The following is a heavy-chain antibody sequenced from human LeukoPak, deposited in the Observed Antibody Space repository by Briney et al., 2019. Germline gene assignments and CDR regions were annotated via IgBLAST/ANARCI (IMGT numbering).Heavy chain of an antibody. D-gene: IGHD5-24*01. CDR1: GGSISSGSYY. CDR2: IYTSGST. CDR3: ATGGGDGYKMEPYAFDI. V-gene: IGHV4-61*02. Sequence: SETLSLTCTVSGGSISSGSYYWSWIRQPARKGLEWIGRIYTSGSTNYNPSLKSRVTISVDTSKNQFSLKLSSVTAADTAVYYCATGGGDGYKMEPYAFDIWGQGTMVTVSS. J-gene: IGHJ3*02.